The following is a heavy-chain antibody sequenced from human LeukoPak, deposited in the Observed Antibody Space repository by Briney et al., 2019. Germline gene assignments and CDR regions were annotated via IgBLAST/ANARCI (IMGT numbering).Heavy chain of an antibody. D-gene: IGHD1-26*01. CDR3: ARERGGQAGSYFPS. V-gene: IGHV1-8*01. CDR2: MRPNSGKT. J-gene: IGHJ4*02. Sequence: ASVKASCKTSGYPFINYDINWVRQASGQGLEWMGWMRPNSGKTGYAQKFQGRITMTRNISISTAYMELSSLRFDDTAVYFCARERGGQAGSYFPSWGQGALVTVSS. CDR1: GYPFINYD.